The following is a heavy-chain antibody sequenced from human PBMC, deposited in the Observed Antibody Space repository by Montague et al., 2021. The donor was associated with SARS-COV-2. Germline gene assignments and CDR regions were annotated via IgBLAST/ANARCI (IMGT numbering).Heavy chain of an antibody. V-gene: IGHV2-70*01. CDR1: GFSLSTSGMC. Sequence: VKHTQTLTLTCTFSGFSLSTSGMCVSWIRQPPGKALEWLALIDWDDDKYYSTSLKTRLTISKDTSKTQVVLTMTNMDPVDTATYYCARSFSIFGVVIIPAYFDYWGQGTLVTVSS. CDR2: IDWDDDK. J-gene: IGHJ4*02. CDR3: ARSFSIFGVVIIPAYFDY. D-gene: IGHD3-3*01.